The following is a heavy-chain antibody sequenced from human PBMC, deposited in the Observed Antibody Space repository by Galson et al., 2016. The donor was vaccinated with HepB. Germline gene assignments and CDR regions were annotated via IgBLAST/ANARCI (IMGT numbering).Heavy chain of an antibody. D-gene: IGHD3-10*01. CDR2: LSGSRGYI. CDR3: ARGGGSASS. Sequence: SLRLSCAASGFTFSSYTMTWFRQAPGRGLEWVASLSGSRGYIYYADSVKGRFTISRDNTENSLSLQMNSLRVDDTAVYYCARGGGSASSWGQGTLVLVS. J-gene: IGHJ5*02. CDR1: GFTFSSYT. V-gene: IGHV3-21*01.